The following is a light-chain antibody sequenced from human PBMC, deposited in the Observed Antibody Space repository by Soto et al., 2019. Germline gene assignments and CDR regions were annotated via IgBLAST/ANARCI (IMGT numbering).Light chain of an antibody. CDR3: NSYTTNITGV. CDR1: SSDVGASKY. CDR2: EVS. Sequence: QSALTQPASVSGSPGQSITISCTGTSSDVGASKYVSWYQQHPGKAPKLMIYEVSNRPSGVSNRFSGSKSGNTASLTISGLQAEDEADYYCNSYTTNITGVFGGGTKVTVL. J-gene: IGLJ3*02. V-gene: IGLV2-14*01.